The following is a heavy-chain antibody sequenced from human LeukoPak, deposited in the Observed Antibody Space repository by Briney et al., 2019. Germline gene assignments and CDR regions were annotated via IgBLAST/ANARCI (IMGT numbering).Heavy chain of an antibody. CDR3: ARDLYCSSTSCSAYYYYGMDV. CDR1: GFTFSSYW. V-gene: IGHV3-7*01. D-gene: IGHD2-2*01. J-gene: IGHJ6*02. Sequence: GGSLRLSCAASGFTFSSYWMSWVRQAPGKGLEWVANIKQDGSEKYYVDSVKGRFTISRDNAKNSLYLQMNSLRAEDTAVYYCARDLYCSSTSCSAYYYYGMDVWGQGTTVTVSS. CDR2: IKQDGSEK.